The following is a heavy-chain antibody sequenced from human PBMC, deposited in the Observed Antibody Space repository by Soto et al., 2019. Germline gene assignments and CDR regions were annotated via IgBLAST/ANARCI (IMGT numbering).Heavy chain of an antibody. CDR1: GDSVSSNNIA. V-gene: IGHV6-1*01. Sequence: SQTLSLNCAVSGDSVSSNNIAWNWLRQSPWRGLECLGRTYYRSKWYNEYAVSVRSRITINLDTSKNQFSLQLNSVTPEDTAVYYCARGPWSTFYXWGQGAQVTVSX. CDR2: TYYRSKWYN. D-gene: IGHD2-15*01. J-gene: IGHJ4*02. CDR3: ARGPWSTFYX.